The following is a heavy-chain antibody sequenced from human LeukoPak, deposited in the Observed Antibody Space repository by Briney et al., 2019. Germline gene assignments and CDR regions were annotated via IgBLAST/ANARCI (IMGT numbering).Heavy chain of an antibody. CDR3: GRGQQLVDY. V-gene: IGHV3-33*01. CDR2: IWYDGSNK. Sequence: PGGSLRLSCAASGFTFSSYAMHWVRQAPGKGLERVAVIWYDGSNKYYVDSAKGRFTISRDNSKNTLYLQMNSLSVEDTAVYYCGRGQQLVDYWGQGTLVTVSS. CDR1: GFTFSSYA. J-gene: IGHJ4*02. D-gene: IGHD6-13*01.